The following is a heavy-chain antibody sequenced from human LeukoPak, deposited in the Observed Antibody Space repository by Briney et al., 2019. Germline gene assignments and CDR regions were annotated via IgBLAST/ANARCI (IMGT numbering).Heavy chain of an antibody. V-gene: IGHV3-23*01. CDR1: GFTFSSYA. D-gene: IGHD3-10*01. J-gene: IGHJ4*02. CDR3: AKSPRGSRIDY. CDR2: ISSSGGTT. Sequence: PGGSLRLSCAASGFTFSSYAMTWVRQAPGKGLEWVSTISSSGGTTYYADSVKGRFTISRDNSKNTLYLQMNSLRAEDTALYYCAKSPRGSRIDYWGQGTLVTVPS.